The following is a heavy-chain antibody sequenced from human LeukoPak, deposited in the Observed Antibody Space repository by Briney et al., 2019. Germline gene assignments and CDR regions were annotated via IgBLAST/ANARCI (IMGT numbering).Heavy chain of an antibody. CDR2: IYPGDSDT. CDR3: ARHDNGGMVRGLIPADAFDI. V-gene: IGHV5-51*01. J-gene: IGHJ3*02. CDR1: GYSFTNYW. Sequence: GESLKISCKGSGYSFTNYWIGWVRQMPGKGLEWMGIIYPGDSDTRYSPSFQGQVTISADKSISTAYLQWSSLKASDTAMYYCARHDNGGMVRGLIPADAFDIWGQGTMVTDSS. D-gene: IGHD3-10*01.